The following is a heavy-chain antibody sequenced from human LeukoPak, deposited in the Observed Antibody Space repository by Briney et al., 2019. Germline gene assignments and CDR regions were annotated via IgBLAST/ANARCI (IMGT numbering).Heavy chain of an antibody. V-gene: IGHV1-18*01. Sequence: GASVKVSCKASGGAFISYAISWVRQAPGQGLEWMGWINTYNGNTNYAQKLQGRVTMTTDTPTSTAYMELRSLRSDDTAVYYCARDEQWLVPISRPFYGMDVWGQGTTVTVSS. CDR2: INTYNGNT. D-gene: IGHD6-19*01. J-gene: IGHJ6*02. CDR1: GGAFISYA. CDR3: ARDEQWLVPISRPFYGMDV.